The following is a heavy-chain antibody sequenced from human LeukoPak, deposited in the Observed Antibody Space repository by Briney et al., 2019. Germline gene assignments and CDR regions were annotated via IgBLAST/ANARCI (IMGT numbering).Heavy chain of an antibody. J-gene: IGHJ4*02. CDR3: AREPYSSGWYGYFDY. CDR2: IYYTGST. V-gene: IGHV4-59*01. CDR1: GDSISSSY. Sequence: SETLSLTCTVSGDSISSSYWSWIRQPPGKGLEWIGYIYYTGSTHYIPSLKSRATISVDTSKNQFSLKLSSVTAADTAVYYCAREPYSSGWYGYFDYWGQGTLATVSS. D-gene: IGHD6-19*01.